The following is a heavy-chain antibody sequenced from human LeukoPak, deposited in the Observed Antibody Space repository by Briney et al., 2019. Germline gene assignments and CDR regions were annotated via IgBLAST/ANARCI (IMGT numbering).Heavy chain of an antibody. D-gene: IGHD3-16*02. J-gene: IGHJ4*02. CDR3: ARGYDYVWGSYRYIYDN. Sequence: ASVKVSCKASGYTFTSYYMHCVRQAPGQGLEWMGIINPSGGSTSYAQKFQGRVTMTRDMSTSTVYMELSSLRSEDAAVYYCARGYDYVWGSYRYIYDNWGQGTLVTVSS. CDR2: INPSGGST. CDR1: GYTFTSYY. V-gene: IGHV1-46*01.